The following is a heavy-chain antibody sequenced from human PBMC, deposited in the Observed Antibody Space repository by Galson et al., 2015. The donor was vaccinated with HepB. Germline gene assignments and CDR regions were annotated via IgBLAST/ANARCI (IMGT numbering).Heavy chain of an antibody. V-gene: IGHV3-30*04. CDR2: ISSDGSNK. Sequence: SLRLSCAASGFTFSIYAIHWVRQAPGKGLEWVALISSDGSNKYYADSVRGRFTISRDNSNNILYLHMSSLRPEDTAMYFCARYLGDYRAFDIRGQGTMATVSS. J-gene: IGHJ3*02. D-gene: IGHD4-17*01. CDR3: ARYLGDYRAFDI. CDR1: GFTFSIYA.